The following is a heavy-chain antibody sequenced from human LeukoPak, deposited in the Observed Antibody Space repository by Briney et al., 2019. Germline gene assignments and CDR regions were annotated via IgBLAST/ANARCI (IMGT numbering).Heavy chain of an antibody. J-gene: IGHJ4*02. D-gene: IGHD6-6*01. V-gene: IGHV3-23*01. CDR1: GFTFSSYA. CDR3: AKAIREYSSSSGFDY. CDR2: ISGSGGST. Sequence: GGSLRLSCAASGFTFSSYAMSWVRQAPGKGLEWVSAISGSGGSTYYADSVKGRFTISRDNSKNTLYLQMNSLRAEDTAVYYCAKAIREYSSSSGFDYWGQGPLVTVSS.